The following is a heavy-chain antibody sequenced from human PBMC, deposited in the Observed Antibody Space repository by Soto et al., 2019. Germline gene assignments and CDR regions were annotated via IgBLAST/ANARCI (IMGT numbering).Heavy chain of an antibody. CDR2: IYYSGST. CDR1: GGSISSYY. CDR3: ERDYGDYSFFFDY. J-gene: IGHJ4*02. V-gene: IGHV4-59*01. Sequence: PSETLSLTCTVSGGSISSYYWSWIRQPPGKGLEWIGYIYYSGSTNYNPSLKSRVTISVDTSKNQFFLTLSSVTAADTAVYYCERDYGDYSFFFDYWGQGALVTVSS. D-gene: IGHD4-17*01.